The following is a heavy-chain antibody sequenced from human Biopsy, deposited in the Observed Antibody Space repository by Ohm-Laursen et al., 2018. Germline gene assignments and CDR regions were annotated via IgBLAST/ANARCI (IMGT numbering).Heavy chain of an antibody. D-gene: IGHD3-10*01. J-gene: IGHJ5*01. Sequence: SLRLSCSASGFTFSDYYMSWIRQAPGKGLEWISYLSSRGSNIYYADSVKGRFTVSRDNTKNSLYLQMNSLRAADTAIYYCATELLPPGVGGPWLDSWGQGTPVTVSS. CDR1: GFTFSDYY. V-gene: IGHV3-11*04. CDR2: LSSRGSNI. CDR3: ATELLPPGVGGPWLDS.